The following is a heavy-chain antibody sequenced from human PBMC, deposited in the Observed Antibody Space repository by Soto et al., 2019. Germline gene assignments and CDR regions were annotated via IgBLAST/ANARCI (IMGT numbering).Heavy chain of an antibody. D-gene: IGHD2-2*01. J-gene: IGHJ2*01. CDR3: ARAGDRCTSTRCSPWPDTHFDL. V-gene: IGHV1-18*01. CDR2: ISPYNGNT. Sequence: QVQLVQSGDEVKKPGASVKVSCKASGYTFTNYGIIWVRQAPGQGLEWMGWISPYNGNTKYPQKLQGRVTMTTDTSTRTYYMELRSLRSDDTAVYFCARAGDRCTSTRCSPWPDTHFDLWGRGTLVTVSS. CDR1: GYTFTNYG.